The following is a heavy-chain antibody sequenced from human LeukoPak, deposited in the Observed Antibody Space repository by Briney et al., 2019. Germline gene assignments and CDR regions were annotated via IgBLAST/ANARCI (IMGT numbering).Heavy chain of an antibody. CDR2: INHSGST. CDR1: GGSFSCYY. D-gene: IGHD2-15*01. CDR3: ARGLGYCSGGSCSN. Sequence: PSETLSLTCAVYGGSFSCYYWSWIRQPPGKGLEWIGEINHSGSTNYNPSLKSRVTISVDTSKNQFSLKLSSVAAADTAVYYCARGLGYCSGGSCSNWGQGTLVTVSS. V-gene: IGHV4-34*01. J-gene: IGHJ4*02.